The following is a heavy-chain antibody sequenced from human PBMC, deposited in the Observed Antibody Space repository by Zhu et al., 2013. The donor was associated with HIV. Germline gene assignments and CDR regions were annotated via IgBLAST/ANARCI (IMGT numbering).Heavy chain of an antibody. CDR2: ISTYNGNT. Sequence: QVQLVQSGAEVKKPGASVKVSCKVSGYTLTELSMHWVRQAPGKGLEWMGWISTYNGNTNYAQKFQGRVTMTTDTSTSTAYMELRSLRSDDTAVYYCARRLFSKIIGGWFDPWGQGSLVTVSS. CDR3: ARRLFSKIIGGWFDP. CDR1: GYTLTELS. J-gene: IGHJ5*02. D-gene: IGHD3-16*01. V-gene: IGHV1-18*01.